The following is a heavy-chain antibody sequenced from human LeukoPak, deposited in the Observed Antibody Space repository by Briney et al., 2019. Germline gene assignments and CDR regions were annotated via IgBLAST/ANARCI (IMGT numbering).Heavy chain of an antibody. CDR3: ARDRAAARMDV. CDR1: AFTFRSHG. J-gene: IGHJ6*04. D-gene: IGHD6-13*01. CDR2: IWYDGSNK. V-gene: IGHV3-33*01. Sequence: PGRSLRLSCAASAFTFRSHGMYWVRQAPGKGLEWVAIIWYDGSNKYYADSVKGRFTISRDNSKNTLYLQMNSLRAEDTAVYYCARDRAAARMDVWGKGTTVTVSS.